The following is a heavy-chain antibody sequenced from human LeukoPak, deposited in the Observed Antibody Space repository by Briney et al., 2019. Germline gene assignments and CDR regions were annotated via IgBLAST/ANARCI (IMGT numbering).Heavy chain of an antibody. V-gene: IGHV4-34*01. D-gene: IGHD3-22*01. CDR3: ARGSYYYDRHRRKGFDY. J-gene: IGHJ4*02. CDR1: GGSFSGYY. CDR2: INHSGST. Sequence: SETLSLTCAVYGGSFSGYYWSWIRQPPGKGLEWIGEINHSGSTNYNPSLKSRVTISVDTSKNQFSLKLSSVTAADTAVYYCARGSYYYDRHRRKGFDYWGQGTLVTVSS.